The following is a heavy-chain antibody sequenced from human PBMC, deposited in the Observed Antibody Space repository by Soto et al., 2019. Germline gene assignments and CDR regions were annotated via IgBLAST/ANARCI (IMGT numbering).Heavy chain of an antibody. CDR3: ARGGSGSFHSYFDY. CDR1: GFTFSSYS. CDR2: ISSSSSYI. J-gene: IGHJ4*02. D-gene: IGHD1-26*01. V-gene: IGHV3-21*01. Sequence: EVQLVESGGGLVKPGGSLRLSCAASGFTFSSYSMNWVRQAPGKGLEWVSSISSSSSYIYYADSVKGRFTISRDNAKNSPYLQMNSLRAEDTAVYYCARGGSGSFHSYFDYWGQGTLVTVSS.